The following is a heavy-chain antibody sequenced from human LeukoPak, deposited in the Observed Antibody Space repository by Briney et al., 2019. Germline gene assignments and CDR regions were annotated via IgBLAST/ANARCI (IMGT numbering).Heavy chain of an antibody. CDR2: ISGSGGTE. V-gene: IGHV3-23*01. Sequence: HAGGSLRLSCAASGLTFSNYAMSWVRQAPGKGLEWVSAISGSGGTEYYADSVKGRFTISRDNSKNTLYLQMNSLRAEDTAVYYCAKKGYYDGSGYYMYYFDHWGQGTLVTVSS. CDR3: AKKGYYDGSGYYMYYFDH. J-gene: IGHJ4*02. D-gene: IGHD3-22*01. CDR1: GLTFSNYA.